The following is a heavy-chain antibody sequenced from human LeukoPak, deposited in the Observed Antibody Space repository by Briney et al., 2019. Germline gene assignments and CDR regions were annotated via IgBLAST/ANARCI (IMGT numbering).Heavy chain of an antibody. V-gene: IGHV3-66*01. J-gene: IGHJ4*02. CDR2: IYSGGST. CDR1: GFTFSSYW. D-gene: IGHD3-10*02. CDR3: ARDLFGDAPGY. Sequence: AGGSLRLSCAASGFTFSSYWMSWVRQAPGKGLEWVSVIYSGGSTYYADSVKGRFTISRDNSKNTLYLQMNSLRAEDTAVYYCARDLFGDAPGYWGQGTLVTVSS.